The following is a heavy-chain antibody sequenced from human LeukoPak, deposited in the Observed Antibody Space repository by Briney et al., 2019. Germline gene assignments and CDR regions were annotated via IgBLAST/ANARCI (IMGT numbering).Heavy chain of an antibody. D-gene: IGHD6-13*01. CDR1: GASFSGYY. CDR3: ARSGIAAAGTASHDYGDPYYYYMDV. Sequence: SQTLSLTCAVYGASFSGYYWSSIRQPPGKGLEWNGEINHSESTNYNPSLKSRVTISVDTSKNQFSLKLSSVTAADTAVYYCARSGIAAAGTASHDYGDPYYYYMDVWGKGTTVTVSS. V-gene: IGHV4-34*01. CDR2: INHSEST. J-gene: IGHJ6*03.